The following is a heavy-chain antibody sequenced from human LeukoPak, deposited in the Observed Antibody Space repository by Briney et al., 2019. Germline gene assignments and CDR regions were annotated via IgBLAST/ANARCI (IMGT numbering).Heavy chain of an antibody. CDR2: INHSGST. J-gene: IGHJ4*02. Sequence: PSETLSLTCAVYGGSFSGYYWSWIRQPPGKGLEWIGEINHSGSTNYNPSLKSRVTISVDTSKNQFSLKLSSVTAADTVVYYCARGYYYDGYFDYWGQGTLVTVSS. CDR3: ARGYYYDGYFDY. CDR1: GGSFSGYY. D-gene: IGHD3-22*01. V-gene: IGHV4-34*01.